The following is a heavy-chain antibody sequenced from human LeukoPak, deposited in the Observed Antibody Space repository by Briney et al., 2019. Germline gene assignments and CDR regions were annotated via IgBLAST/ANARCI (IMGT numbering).Heavy chain of an antibody. Sequence: GASVKVSCTASGYTFTGYYMHWVRQAPGQGLEWMGWINPNSGGTNYAQKFQGRVTMTRDTSISTAYMELSRLRSDDTAVYYCARGDSSSSPPFDYWGQGTLVTVSS. J-gene: IGHJ4*02. CDR3: ARGDSSSSPPFDY. CDR2: INPNSGGT. CDR1: GYTFTGYY. D-gene: IGHD6-6*01. V-gene: IGHV1-2*02.